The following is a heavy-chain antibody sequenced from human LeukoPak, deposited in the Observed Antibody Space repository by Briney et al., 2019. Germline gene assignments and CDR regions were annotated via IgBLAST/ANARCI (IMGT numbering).Heavy chain of an antibody. CDR2: IRSDGSNK. J-gene: IGHJ4*02. V-gene: IGHV3-30*02. CDR1: GFTFNSYA. Sequence: GGSLRLFCAASGFTFNSYAVQWVRQAPGKGLEWVAFIRSDGSNKYYADSVKGRFTISRDNSKNRLYQQIDSQTPEDAAVYYCANGVIKGTDYWGQGKLVTVSP. D-gene: IGHD3-10*01. CDR3: ANGVIKGTDY.